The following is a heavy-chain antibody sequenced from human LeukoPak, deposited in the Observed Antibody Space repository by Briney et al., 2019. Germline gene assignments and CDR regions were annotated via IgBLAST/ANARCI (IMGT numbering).Heavy chain of an antibody. Sequence: GGSLRLSCAASGFTFNDYYMSWIRQAPGKGLEWVAGIFGSGGSPHYADSVKGRFTISRDNSRNTVYLQINSLRAEDTAVYYCGKTTVGYSSGQKPAWPVDYWGQGTLVTVSS. CDR3: GKTTVGYSSGQKPAWPVDY. CDR1: GFTFNDYY. J-gene: IGHJ4*02. CDR2: IFGSGGSP. D-gene: IGHD5-18*01. V-gene: IGHV3-23*01.